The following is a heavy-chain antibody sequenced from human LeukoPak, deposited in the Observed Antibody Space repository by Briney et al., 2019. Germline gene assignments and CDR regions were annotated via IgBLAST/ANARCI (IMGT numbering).Heavy chain of an antibody. V-gene: IGHV3-21*01. J-gene: IGHJ4*02. CDR3: VGPDSQFDC. CDR2: ISSNSLNI. Sequence: GGSLRLSCAASGFTFSDQSMNWVRQAPGKGLEGVSSISSNSLNIFYADSVSGRFTISRDNPKTSLSLQMNNLRAEHTAVYYCVGPDSQFDCWRQGILPTV. CDR1: GFTFSDQS. D-gene: IGHD5-18*01.